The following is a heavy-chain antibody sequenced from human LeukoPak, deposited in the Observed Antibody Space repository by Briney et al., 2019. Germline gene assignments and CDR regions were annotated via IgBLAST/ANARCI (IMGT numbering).Heavy chain of an antibody. CDR3: VGDHNYAFDN. V-gene: IGHV3-48*04. CDR2: IGISSGNT. D-gene: IGHD1-1*01. Sequence: GGSLRLSCVASGFTFSDYSLNWVRQAPGKGLEWISYIGISSGNTKYADSVKGRFTISGDNAKNSLYLQMNSLRVEDTAVYYCVGDHNYAFDNWGQGTLVTVSS. J-gene: IGHJ4*02. CDR1: GFTFSDYS.